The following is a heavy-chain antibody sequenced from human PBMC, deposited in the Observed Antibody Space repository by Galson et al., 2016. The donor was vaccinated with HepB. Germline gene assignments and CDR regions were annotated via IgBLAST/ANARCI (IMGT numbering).Heavy chain of an antibody. CDR2: ISGSGGTT. Sequence: SLRLSCAASGFTFSSYAMSWVRQAPGRGLEWVSVISGSGGTTHNADSVKGRFTISRDNSKNTLYLQMDSLRAEDTAEDYCAKTIAGNGFYYYYGWDVWGPGTTVIVSS. D-gene: IGHD6-13*01. CDR1: GFTFSSYA. V-gene: IGHV3-23*01. J-gene: IGHJ6*02. CDR3: AKTIAGNGFYYYYGWDV.